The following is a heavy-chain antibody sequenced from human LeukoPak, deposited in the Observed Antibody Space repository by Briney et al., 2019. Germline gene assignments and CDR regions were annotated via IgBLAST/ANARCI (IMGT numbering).Heavy chain of an antibody. CDR3: AKWDSRSWYGLIDY. CDR1: GFTFSSYA. J-gene: IGHJ4*02. CDR2: ISGSGGST. Sequence: PGGSLRLSCAASGFTFSSYAMSWVRQAPGKGLEWVSAISGSGGSTYYADSVKGRFTISRDNSKNTLYLQMNSRRAEDKAVYYCAKWDSRSWYGLIDYWGQGTLVTVSS. V-gene: IGHV3-23*01. D-gene: IGHD6-13*01.